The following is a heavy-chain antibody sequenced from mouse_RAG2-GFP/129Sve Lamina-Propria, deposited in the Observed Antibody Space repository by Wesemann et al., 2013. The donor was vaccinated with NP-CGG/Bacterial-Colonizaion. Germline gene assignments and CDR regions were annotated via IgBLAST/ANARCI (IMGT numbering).Heavy chain of an antibody. J-gene: IGHJ2*01. CDR2: ISDGGSYT. CDR1: GFTFSSYA. D-gene: IGHD4-1*01. CDR3: ARDLGVNY. V-gene: IGHV5-4*01. Sequence: VESGGGLVKPGGSLKLSCAASGFTFSSYAMSWVRQTPEKRLEWVATISDGGSYTYYPDNVKGRFTISRDNAKNNLYLQMSHLKSEDTAMYYCARDLGVNYWGQGTTLTVSS.